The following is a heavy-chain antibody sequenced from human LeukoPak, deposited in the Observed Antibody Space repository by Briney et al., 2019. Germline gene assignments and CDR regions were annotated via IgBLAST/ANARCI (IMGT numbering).Heavy chain of an antibody. D-gene: IGHD6-19*01. J-gene: IGHJ4*02. CDR1: GGSISSSSYY. CDR2: INYSGST. Sequence: SETLSLTCTVSGGSISSSSYYWGWIRQPPGKGLEWIGSINYSGSTYYSPSLKSRVTISVDTSKKQFSLKLTSVTAADTAVYYCARAGRSGWTVYYFDYWGQGTLVTVSS. V-gene: IGHV4-39*07. CDR3: ARAGRSGWTVYYFDY.